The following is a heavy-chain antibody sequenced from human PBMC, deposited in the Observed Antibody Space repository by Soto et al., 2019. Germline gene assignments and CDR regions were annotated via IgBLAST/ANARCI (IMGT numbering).Heavy chain of an antibody. CDR2: IYYSGST. CDR3: ARLGGDYVNGYYYYYMDV. CDR1: GGSISSSSYY. Sequence: SETLSLTCTVSGGSISSSSYYWGWIRQPPGKGLEWIGTIYYSGSTYYNPSLKSRVTISVDTSKNQFSLKLSSVTAADTAVYYFARLGGDYVNGYYYYYMDVWNKGTMVTVSS. D-gene: IGHD4-17*01. J-gene: IGHJ6*03. V-gene: IGHV4-39*01.